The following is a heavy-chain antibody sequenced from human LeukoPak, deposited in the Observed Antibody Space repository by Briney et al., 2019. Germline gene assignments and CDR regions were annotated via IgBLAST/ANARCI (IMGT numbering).Heavy chain of an antibody. Sequence: GGSLRLSCAASGFTFSFYWMSWVRQAPGKGLEWVANIKEDGSEKYYVDSVKGRFTISRDNAKNSLYLQMNSLRAEDTAVYYCASGIAAAKSHYWGQGTLVTVSS. D-gene: IGHD6-13*01. J-gene: IGHJ4*02. V-gene: IGHV3-7*01. CDR2: IKEDGSEK. CDR3: ASGIAAAKSHY. CDR1: GFTFSFYW.